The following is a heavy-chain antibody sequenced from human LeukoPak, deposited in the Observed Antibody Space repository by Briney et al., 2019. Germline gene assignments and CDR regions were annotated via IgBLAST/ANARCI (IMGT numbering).Heavy chain of an antibody. Sequence: PSETLSLTYTVSGGSISSYYWSWIRQPPGKGLEWIGYIYSSGSTSYNPSLKSRVTISVDTSKNQFSLKLSSVTAADTAVYYCARHPCSGGNCPNPFDPWGPGTLVTVSS. D-gene: IGHD2-15*01. CDR3: ARHPCSGGNCPNPFDP. V-gene: IGHV4-59*08. CDR1: GGSISSYY. J-gene: IGHJ5*02. CDR2: IYSSGST.